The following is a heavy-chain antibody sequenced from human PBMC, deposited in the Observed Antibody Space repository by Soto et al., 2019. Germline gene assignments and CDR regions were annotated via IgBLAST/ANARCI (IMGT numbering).Heavy chain of an antibody. CDR3: RSSTSCYDESCVDV. CDR1: GYSISSGNY. V-gene: IGHV4-38-2*01. CDR2: LYHIGST. D-gene: IGHD2-2*01. J-gene: IGHJ6*02. Sequence: ASETLSLTCAVSGYSISSGNYWAWIRQPPGRGLEWIGSLYHIGSTHYNTSLKSRVTIPVDTSKNHFSLELSSVTAADTAIYYCRSSTSCYDESCVDVWGQGTMVTVSS.